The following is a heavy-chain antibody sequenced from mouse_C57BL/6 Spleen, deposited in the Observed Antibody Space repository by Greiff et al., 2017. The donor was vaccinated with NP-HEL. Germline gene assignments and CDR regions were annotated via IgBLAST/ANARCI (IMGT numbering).Heavy chain of an antibody. V-gene: IGHV5-12*01. J-gene: IGHJ1*03. D-gene: IGHD1-1*01. CDR3: ARHRDYYYGSEYFDV. Sequence: EVNVVESGGGLVQPGGSLKLSCAASGFTFSDYYMYWVRQTPEKRLEWVAYISNGGGSTYYPDTVKGRFTISRDNAKNTLYLQMSRLKSEDTAMYYCARHRDYYYGSEYFDVWGTGTTVTVSS. CDR2: ISNGGGST. CDR1: GFTFSDYY.